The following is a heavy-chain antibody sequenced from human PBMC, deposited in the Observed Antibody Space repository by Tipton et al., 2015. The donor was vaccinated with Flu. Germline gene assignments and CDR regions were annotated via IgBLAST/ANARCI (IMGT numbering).Heavy chain of an antibody. CDR3: ARVGAWDDLDY. Sequence: QLVQSGAEVKKSGASVKVSWKASGYTFTSYDIIWVRQATGQGIEWMGRINPSSGGPNYAQNFQGRVTMTSDTSITTAYMELSGLGSNDTAVYYCARVGAWDDLDYWGQGTLVSVSS. V-gene: IGHV1-2*06. CDR1: GYTFTSYD. J-gene: IGHJ4*02. CDR2: INPSSGGP. D-gene: IGHD1-26*01.